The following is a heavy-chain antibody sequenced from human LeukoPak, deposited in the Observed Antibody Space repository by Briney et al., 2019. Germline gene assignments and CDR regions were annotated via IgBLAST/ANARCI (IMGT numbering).Heavy chain of an antibody. CDR1: GYTFTDYY. V-gene: IGHV1-69-2*01. J-gene: IGHJ4*02. CDR2: VDPEDGET. D-gene: IGHD6-13*01. Sequence: ATVKISCKXSGYTFTDYYMHWVQQAPGKGLEWMGLVDPEDGETIYAEKFQGRVTITADTSTDTAYMKLSSLRSEDTAVYYCATLFIPIAAAGKLDYWGQGTLVTVSS. CDR3: ATLFIPIAAAGKLDY.